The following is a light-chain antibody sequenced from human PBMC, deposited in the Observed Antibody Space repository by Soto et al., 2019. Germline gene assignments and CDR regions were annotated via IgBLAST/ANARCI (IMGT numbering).Light chain of an antibody. Sequence: QTVVTQEPSFSVSPGRTVTLTCGLTSGSVSTSYYPSWYQQTPGQAPRTLIYNTNTRSSGVPDRFSGSILGNKAALTITGAQADDESDYYCVLYMVSGLWVFGGGTKVTVL. CDR1: SGSVSTSYY. J-gene: IGLJ3*02. CDR3: VLYMVSGLWV. CDR2: NTN. V-gene: IGLV8-61*01.